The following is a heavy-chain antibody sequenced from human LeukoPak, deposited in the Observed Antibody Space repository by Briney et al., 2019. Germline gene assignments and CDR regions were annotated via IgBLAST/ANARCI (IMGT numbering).Heavy chain of an antibody. CDR3: ARVASYYDILTGYYKAGFDY. V-gene: IGHV4-59*01. CDR2: IYYSGST. D-gene: IGHD3-9*01. J-gene: IGHJ4*02. CDR1: GGSISSYY. Sequence: SETLSLTCTVSGGSISSYYWSWIRQPPGKGLEWIGYIYYSGSTNYNPSLKSRVTISVDTSKNQFSPKLSSVTAADTAVYYCARVASYYDILTGYYKAGFDYWGQGTLVTVSS.